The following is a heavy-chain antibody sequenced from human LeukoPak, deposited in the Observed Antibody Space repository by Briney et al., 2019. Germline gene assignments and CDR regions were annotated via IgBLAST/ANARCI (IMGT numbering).Heavy chain of an antibody. Sequence: SETLSLTCTVSGGSISSYYWSWIRQPPGKGLEWIGYIYYSGSTNYNPSLKSRVTISVDTSKNQFSLKLSSVTAADTAVYYCASLGFCSSTSCHDPYFDYWGQGTLVTVSS. J-gene: IGHJ4*02. CDR3: ASLGFCSSTSCHDPYFDY. V-gene: IGHV4-59*12. CDR2: IYYSGST. D-gene: IGHD2-2*01. CDR1: GGSISSYY.